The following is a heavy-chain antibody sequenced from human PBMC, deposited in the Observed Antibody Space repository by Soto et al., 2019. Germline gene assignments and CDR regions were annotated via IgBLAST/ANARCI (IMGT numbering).Heavy chain of an antibody. CDR2: IWYDGSNK. CDR3: ARDLEGWELRWNYYYGMDV. J-gene: IGHJ6*02. D-gene: IGHD1-26*01. Sequence: QVQLVESGGGVVQPGRSLRLSCAASGFTFSSYGMHWVRQAPGKGLEWVAVIWYDGSNKYYADSVKGRFTISRDNSKNTLYLQMNSLRAEDTAVYYCARDLEGWELRWNYYYGMDVWGQGTTVTVSS. CDR1: GFTFSSYG. V-gene: IGHV3-33*01.